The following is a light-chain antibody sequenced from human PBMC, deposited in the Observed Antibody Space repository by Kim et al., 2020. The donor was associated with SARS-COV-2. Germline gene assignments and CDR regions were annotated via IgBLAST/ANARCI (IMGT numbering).Light chain of an antibody. CDR1: QSISSW. V-gene: IGKV1-5*03. J-gene: IGKJ1*01. CDR2: KAS. CDR3: QQYNSYMT. Sequence: DIQMTQSPSTLSASVGDRVTITCRASQSISSWLAWYQQKPGKAPKVLIYKASSLKSGVPSRFSGSGSGTEFTLTISSLQPDGFATYYCQQYNSYMTFGQGTKVDIK.